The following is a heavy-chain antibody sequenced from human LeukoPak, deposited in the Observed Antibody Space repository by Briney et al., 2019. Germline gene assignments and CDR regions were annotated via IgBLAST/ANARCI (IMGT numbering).Heavy chain of an antibody. CDR2: IRYDGSNK. CDR1: GFTFSSYG. CDR3: AKGDDYGATPDY. D-gene: IGHD4-17*01. Sequence: PGGSLRLSCAASGFTFSSYGMHWVRQAPGKGLEWVAFIRYDGSNKYYADSVKGRFTISRDNSTNTLYLQMNSLRAEDTAVYYCAKGDDYGATPDYWGQGTLVTVSS. V-gene: IGHV3-30*02. J-gene: IGHJ4*02.